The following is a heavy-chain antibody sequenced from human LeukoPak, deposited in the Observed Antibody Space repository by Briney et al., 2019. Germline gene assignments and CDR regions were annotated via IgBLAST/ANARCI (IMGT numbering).Heavy chain of an antibody. D-gene: IGHD3-3*01. V-gene: IGHV4-59*01. CDR2: IYYSGST. CDR1: GGSISSYY. Sequence: PSETLSLTCTVSGGSISSYYWSWIRQPPGKGLEWIGYIYYSGSTNYNPSLKSRVTISVDTSKNQFSLKLSSVTAADTAVYYCARANLAYYDFWKDGMDVWGQGTTVTVSS. CDR3: ARANLAYYDFWKDGMDV. J-gene: IGHJ6*02.